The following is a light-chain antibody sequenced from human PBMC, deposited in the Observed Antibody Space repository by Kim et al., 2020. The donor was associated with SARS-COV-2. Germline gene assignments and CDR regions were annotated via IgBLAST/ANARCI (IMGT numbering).Light chain of an antibody. CDR1: QDIANS. J-gene: IGKJ1*01. CDR2: AAS. V-gene: IGKV1-27*01. CDR3: QKYNSAPWT. Sequence: ASDGDRVTITCRASQDIANSLAWYQQKPGKVPKVLIYAASTLQSGVPSRFSGSGSGTEFTLTIGSLQTEDVATYYCQKYNSAPWTFGPGTKVDIK.